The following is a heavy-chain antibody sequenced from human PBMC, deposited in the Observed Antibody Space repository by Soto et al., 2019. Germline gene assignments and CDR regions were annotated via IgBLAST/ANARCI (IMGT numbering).Heavy chain of an antibody. V-gene: IGHV3-33*01. CDR3: ARDVVTAVAGSVNWFDP. Sequence: LRLSCAASGFSLRTYGMQWLRRAPGKGLEWVAFIWYDGTKKFYANSVKGRSTISKDNSNNILYLQMSGLRAEDTAVYYCARDVVTAVAGSVNWFDPWGQGTLVTVSS. D-gene: IGHD6-19*01. J-gene: IGHJ5*02. CDR1: GFSLRTYG. CDR2: IWYDGTKK.